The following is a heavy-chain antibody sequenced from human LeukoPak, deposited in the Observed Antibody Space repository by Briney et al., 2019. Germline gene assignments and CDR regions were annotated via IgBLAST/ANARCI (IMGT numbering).Heavy chain of an antibody. D-gene: IGHD6-13*01. CDR1: GFTFSSYA. J-gene: IGHJ3*02. CDR2: ISDSGGST. CDR3: VKELNIVAVGNIGFDM. V-gene: IGHV3-23*01. Sequence: PGGSLRLSCAASGFTFSSYAMSWVRQAPGKGLEWVSAISDSGGSTYYADSVKGRFTISRDNSKNTLYLQMNSLRAEDTAVYYCVKELNIVAVGNIGFDMWGQGTMVTVSS.